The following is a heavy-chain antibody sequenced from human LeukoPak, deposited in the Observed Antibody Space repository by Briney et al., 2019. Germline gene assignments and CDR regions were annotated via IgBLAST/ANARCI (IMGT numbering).Heavy chain of an antibody. CDR2: ISAYNGNT. D-gene: IGHD3-3*01. V-gene: IGHV1-18*01. J-gene: IGHJ4*02. CDR3: ARVDYDFWSGYFDY. Sequence: ASVTVSCTASGYTFTSYGISWVRQAPGQGLEWMGWISAYNGNTNYAQKLQGRVTMTTDTSTSTAYMELRSLRSDDTAVYYCARVDYDFWSGYFDYWGQGTLVTVSS. CDR1: GYTFTSYG.